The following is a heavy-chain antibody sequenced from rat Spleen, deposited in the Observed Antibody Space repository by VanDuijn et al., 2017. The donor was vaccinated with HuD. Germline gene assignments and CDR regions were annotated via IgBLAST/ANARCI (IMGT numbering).Heavy chain of an antibody. J-gene: IGHJ1*01. CDR3: TRRGYLSDWYFDF. D-gene: IGHD4-4*01. V-gene: IGHV5-7*01. Sequence: EVQLVESGGGLVQPGRSLKLSCAASGFTFSDFYMAWVRQAPTKGLEWVATISYDGSKTYYRDSVKGRFTISRDNVGSTLNLHMDSLRSEDTAIYYCTRRGYLSDWYFDFWGPGTMVTVSS. CDR2: ISYDGSKT. CDR1: GFTFSDFY.